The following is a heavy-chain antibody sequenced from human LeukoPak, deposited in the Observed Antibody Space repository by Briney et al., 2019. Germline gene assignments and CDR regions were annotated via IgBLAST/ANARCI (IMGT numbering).Heavy chain of an antibody. D-gene: IGHD3-3*01. CDR1: GFTFSSYS. CDR2: ISSSSSYI. CDR3: ARDTDDFSSLNY. J-gene: IGHJ4*02. V-gene: IGHV3-21*01. Sequence: GGSLRLSCAASGFTFSSYSMNWVRQAPGKGLEWVSSISSSSSYIYYADSVKGRFTISRDNAKNSLYLQMNSLRAEDTAVYYCARDTDDFSSLNYWGQGTLVTVSS.